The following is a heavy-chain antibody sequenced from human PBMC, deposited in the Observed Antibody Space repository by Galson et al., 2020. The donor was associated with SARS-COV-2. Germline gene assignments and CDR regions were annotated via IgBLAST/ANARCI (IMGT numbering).Heavy chain of an antibody. V-gene: IGHV4-59*08. CDR3: AKSSYSISYYYYYMDV. CDR1: GGSISSYY. J-gene: IGHJ6*03. D-gene: IGHD6-6*01. CDR2: IYYSGST. Sequence: SETLSLTCTVSGGSISSYYWNWIRQPPGKGLEWIGYIYYSGSTNYNPSLKSRVTISVDTSKNQFSLNLSSVTAADTAVYYCAKSSYSISYYYYYMDVWGEGTTVTVFS.